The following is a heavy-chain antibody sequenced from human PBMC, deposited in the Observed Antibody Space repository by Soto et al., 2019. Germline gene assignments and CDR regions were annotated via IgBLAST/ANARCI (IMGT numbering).Heavy chain of an antibody. CDR3: ARVYYDSSGYPGAHFDY. CDR1: GFTFSTYA. Sequence: TGGSLRLSCAASGFTFSTYAMNWVRQAPGKGLEWVSGISGSGDSTYYADSVKGRFTVSRDNSKNTLYLQMNSLRAEDTAVFYCARVYYDSSGYPGAHFDYWGQGTLVTVSS. D-gene: IGHD3-22*01. V-gene: IGHV3-23*01. CDR2: ISGSGDST. J-gene: IGHJ4*02.